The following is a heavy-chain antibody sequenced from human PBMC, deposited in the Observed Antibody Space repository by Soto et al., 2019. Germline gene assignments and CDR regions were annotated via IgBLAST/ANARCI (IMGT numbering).Heavy chain of an antibody. CDR2: IIPILGIA. D-gene: IGHD5-12*01. J-gene: IGHJ5*02. Sequence: QVQLVQSGAEVTKPGSSVKVSCKASGGTFSSYTISWVRQAPGQGLEWMGRIIPILGIANYAQKFQGRVTITADKSTSTAYMELSSLRSEDTAVYYCATLSSAGLHRDWFDPWGQGTLVTVSS. CDR1: GGTFSSYT. V-gene: IGHV1-69*02. CDR3: ATLSSAGLHRDWFDP.